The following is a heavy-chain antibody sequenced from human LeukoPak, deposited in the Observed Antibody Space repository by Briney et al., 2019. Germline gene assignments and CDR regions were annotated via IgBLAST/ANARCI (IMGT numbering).Heavy chain of an antibody. CDR1: GFTFSPYA. D-gene: IGHD2-21*02. CDR3: AGSLAYCGGDCRLGDY. CDR2: ISGSGSGT. V-gene: IGHV3-23*01. Sequence: GGSLRLSCAASGFTFSPYAMSWVRQAPGKGLEWVSVISGSGSGTYYAVSVMGRFTISRDNSKNTLYLQMKSLRVEDTAVYYCAGSLAYCGGDCRLGDYWGQGTLVTVSS. J-gene: IGHJ4*02.